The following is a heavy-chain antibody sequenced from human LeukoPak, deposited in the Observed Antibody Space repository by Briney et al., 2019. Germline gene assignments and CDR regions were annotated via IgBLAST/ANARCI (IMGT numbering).Heavy chain of an antibody. V-gene: IGHV4-34*01. CDR2: INHSGST. CDR1: GGSFSGYY. J-gene: IGHJ4*02. Sequence: SETLSLTCAVYGGSFSGYYWSWIRQPPGKGLEWIGEINHSGSTNYNPSLKSRVTISVDTSKNQFSLKLSSVTAADTAVYYCARGAGGFGEFGYWGQGTLVTVSS. CDR3: ARGAGGFGEFGY. D-gene: IGHD3-10*01.